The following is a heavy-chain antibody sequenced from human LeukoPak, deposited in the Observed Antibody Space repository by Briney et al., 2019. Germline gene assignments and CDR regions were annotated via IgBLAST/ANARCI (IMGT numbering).Heavy chain of an antibody. D-gene: IGHD2-21*01. CDR1: GFSLSTSKMC. V-gene: IGHV2-70*11. CDR2: IDWDDDE. CDR3: ARIIAGPDYFDS. J-gene: IGHJ4*02. Sequence: SGPALVKPTQTLTLTCTFSGFSLSTSKMCVNFIRQSPGKALEWLARIDWDDDEYYSTSLRPRLTISKDTSKNQVVLTMTNMDPVDTATYYCARIIAGPDYFDSWGQGTLVTVSS.